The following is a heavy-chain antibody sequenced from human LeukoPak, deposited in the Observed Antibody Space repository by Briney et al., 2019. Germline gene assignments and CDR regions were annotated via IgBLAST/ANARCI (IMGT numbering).Heavy chain of an antibody. D-gene: IGHD1-14*01. J-gene: IGHJ4*02. CDR2: ISRTSTYI. V-gene: IGHV3-21*01. Sequence: GGSLRLSCAASGFTFSRYNMNWVRQAPGKGLEWVSSISRTSTYIYYADSVKGRFTISRDNAKNSLYLQMNSLRAEDTALYFCARGPPHLSDYWGQGTLVTVSS. CDR1: GFTFSRYN. CDR3: ARGPPHLSDY.